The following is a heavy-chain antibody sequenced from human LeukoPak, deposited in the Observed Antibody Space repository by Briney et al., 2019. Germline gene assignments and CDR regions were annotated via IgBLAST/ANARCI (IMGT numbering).Heavy chain of an antibody. Sequence: SETLSLTCTVSGGSIRTYYWTWIRQPPGKGLEWIGYIYYSGNTNYNPSLSSRVTISLDTSKSQFSLMLRSLTAADTAMYYCARRYTASPGERFDYWGQGILVTVSS. J-gene: IGHJ4*02. D-gene: IGHD2-2*02. CDR3: ARRYTASPGERFDY. CDR2: IYYSGNT. CDR1: GGSIRTYY. V-gene: IGHV4-59*08.